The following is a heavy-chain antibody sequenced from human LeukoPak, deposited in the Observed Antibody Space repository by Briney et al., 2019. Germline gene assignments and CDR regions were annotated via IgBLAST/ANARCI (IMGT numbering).Heavy chain of an antibody. V-gene: IGHV3-7*03. D-gene: IGHD2-2*01. J-gene: IGHJ6*03. CDR3: ARYARGYCSSTRCYEGYYYYMDV. CDR2: IKQDGSEK. Sequence: PGGSLRLSCAASGFTFSSYWMSWVRQAPGKGLEWVANIKQDGSEKYYVDSVKGRFTISRDNAKNSLYLQMNSLRAEDTALYYCARYARGYCSSTRCYEGYYYYMDVWGRGTTVTVSS. CDR1: GFTFSSYW.